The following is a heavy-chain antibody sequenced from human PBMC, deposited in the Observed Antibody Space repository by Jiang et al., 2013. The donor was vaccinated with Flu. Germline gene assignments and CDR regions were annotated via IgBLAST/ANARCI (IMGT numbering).Heavy chain of an antibody. D-gene: IGHD1-26*01. CDR1: GASISDYY. V-gene: IGHV4-4*07. CDR3: VRVGGSPLGAFDI. J-gene: IGHJ3*02. CDR2: IFTTGRT. Sequence: ETLSLTCTVSGASISDYYWSWIRQPAGKGLECIGRIFTTGRTNYNPSLKSRVTMSVDTSRNQFSLKLTSVTAADTAVYYCVRVGGSPLGAFDIWGLGTMVTVSS.